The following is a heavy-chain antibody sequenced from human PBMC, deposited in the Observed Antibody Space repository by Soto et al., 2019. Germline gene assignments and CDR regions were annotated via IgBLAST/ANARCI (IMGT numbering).Heavy chain of an antibody. CDR1: GFTFSSYR. CDR2: ISSSSSYI. J-gene: IGHJ4*02. D-gene: IGHD5-18*01. CDR3: ARDSYGYEDY. V-gene: IGHV3-21*01. Sequence: GGSLRLSCAASGFTFSSYRMNGVRQAPGKGLEWVSSISSSSSYIYYADSVKGRFTISRDNAKNSLYLQMNSLRAEDTAVYYCARDSYGYEDYWGQGTLVTVSS.